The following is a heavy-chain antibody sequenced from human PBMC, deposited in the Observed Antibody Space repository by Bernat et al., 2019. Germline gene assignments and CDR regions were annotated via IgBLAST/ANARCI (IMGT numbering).Heavy chain of an antibody. CDR2: IYHTWST. CDR1: GGSISSSNW. Sequence: QVQLQESGPGLVKPSWTLSLTCAVSGGSISSSNWLSWVRQPPGKGLAWIGEIYHTWSTNYNPSLNSRVTISVDKSKNKVSLKLSSVTAADTAVYYCARTSRRGYYDSSGYYYFDYWGQGTLVTVSS. CDR3: ARTSRRGYYDSSGYYYFDY. V-gene: IGHV4-4*02. J-gene: IGHJ4*02. D-gene: IGHD3-22*01.